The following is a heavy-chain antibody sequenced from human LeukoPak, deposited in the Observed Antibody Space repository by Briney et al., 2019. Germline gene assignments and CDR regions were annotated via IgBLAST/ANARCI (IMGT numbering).Heavy chain of an antibody. V-gene: IGHV3-30*01. D-gene: IGHD2-8*01. Sequence: GGSLRLSCAASGFTFSSYAMHWVRQAPGKGLEWVAVMSYDGSNKYYADSVKGRFTISRDNSKNTLYLQMNSLRAEDTAVYYCARALRPGYYYYYMDVWGKGTTVTVSS. J-gene: IGHJ6*03. CDR2: MSYDGSNK. CDR1: GFTFSSYA. CDR3: ARALRPGYYYYYMDV.